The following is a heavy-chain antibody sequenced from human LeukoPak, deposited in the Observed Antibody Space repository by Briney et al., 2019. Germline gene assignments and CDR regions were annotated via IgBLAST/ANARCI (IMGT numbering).Heavy chain of an antibody. J-gene: IGHJ4*02. CDR3: ARDSAARPFDY. CDR1: GGSISSYY. V-gene: IGHV4-59*01. Sequence: SETLSLTCTVSGGSISSYYWSWIRQPPGKGLEWIGYIYYSGSTNYNPSLKSRVTISVVTSKNQFSLKLSSVTAADTAVYYCARDSAARPFDYWGQGTLVTVSS. CDR2: IYYSGST. D-gene: IGHD6-6*01.